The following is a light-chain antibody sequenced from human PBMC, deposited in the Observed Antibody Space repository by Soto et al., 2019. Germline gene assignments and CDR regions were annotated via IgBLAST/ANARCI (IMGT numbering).Light chain of an antibody. CDR3: QQFYTYLLT. V-gene: IGKV1-9*01. J-gene: IGKJ4*01. CDR2: DGS. CDR1: QDISTF. Sequence: DIQLTQSPSFLSASVGDRVTITCRASQDISTFLAWYQQKPGEAPKLLISDGSTLQSGVPSRFSASGSGIEFTLTITSLQPEDFATFYCQQFYTYLLTFGGGTKVAI.